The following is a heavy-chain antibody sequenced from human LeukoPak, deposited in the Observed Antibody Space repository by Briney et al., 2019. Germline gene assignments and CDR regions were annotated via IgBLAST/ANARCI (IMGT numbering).Heavy chain of an antibody. V-gene: IGHV1-24*01. J-gene: IGHJ4*02. CDR1: GYTLTELS. Sequence: ASVKVSCKVSGYTLTELSMHWVRQAPGKGLEWMGGFDPEDGETIYAQKFQGRVTMTEDTSTDTAYMELSSLRSEDTAVYYCATYYYDSSGYYADHWGQGTLATVSS. CDR2: FDPEDGET. CDR3: ATYYYDSSGYYADH. D-gene: IGHD3-22*01.